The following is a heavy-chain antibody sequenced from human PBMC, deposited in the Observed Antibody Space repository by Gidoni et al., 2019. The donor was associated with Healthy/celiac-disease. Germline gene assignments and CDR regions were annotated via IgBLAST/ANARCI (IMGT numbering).Heavy chain of an antibody. D-gene: IGHD6-19*01. CDR2: MNPNSGNT. CDR3: ARGTGIAVAGTVDY. V-gene: IGHV1-8*01. CDR1: GYTFTSYD. J-gene: IGHJ4*02. Sequence: QVQLVQSGSEVKKPGASVKVSCRVSGYTFTSYDINWVRHATGQGLEWMGWMNPNSGNTGYAQKFQGRVTMTRNTSISTAYMELSRLRSEDTALYYCARGTGIAVAGTVDYWGQGTLVTVSS.